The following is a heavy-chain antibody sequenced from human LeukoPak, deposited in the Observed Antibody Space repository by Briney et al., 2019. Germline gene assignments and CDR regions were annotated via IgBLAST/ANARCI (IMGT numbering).Heavy chain of an antibody. CDR2: INSDGSST. V-gene: IGHV3-74*01. Sequence: PGGSLRLSCAASGFTFSSYWMHWVRQAPGKGLVWVSRINSDGSSTSYADSVKGRFTISRDNAKNTLHLQMNSLRAEDTAVYYCARVNGGSFDLAYYGMDVWGQGTTVTVSS. CDR1: GFTFSSYW. CDR3: ARVNGGSFDLAYYGMDV. D-gene: IGHD1-26*01. J-gene: IGHJ6*02.